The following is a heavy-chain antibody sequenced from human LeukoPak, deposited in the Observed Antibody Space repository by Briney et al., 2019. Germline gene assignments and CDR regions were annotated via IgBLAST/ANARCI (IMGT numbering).Heavy chain of an antibody. CDR3: AKDRGYHYDSSGYHPDY. CDR1: GFTFSTYV. V-gene: IGHV3-30*02. CDR2: IRYDGSNK. Sequence: GGSLRLSCAASGFTFSTYVMHWVRQAPGKGLEWVAFIRYDGSNKYYADSVKGRFTISRDNSKNTLYLQMNSLRAEDTAVYYCAKDRGYHYDSSGYHPDYWGQGTLVTVSS. J-gene: IGHJ4*02. D-gene: IGHD3-22*01.